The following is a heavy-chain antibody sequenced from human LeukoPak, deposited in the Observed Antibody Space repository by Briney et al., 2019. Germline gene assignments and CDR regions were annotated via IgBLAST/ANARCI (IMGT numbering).Heavy chain of an antibody. CDR2: IYYSGST. Sequence: SETLSLTCTVSGYSISSGYYWSWIRQPPGKGLEWIGYIYYSGSTNYNPSLKSRVTISVDTSKNQFSLKLSSVTAADTAVYYCARAPGPYCSGRSCSGWFDPWGQGTLVTVSS. V-gene: IGHV4-61*01. CDR3: ARAPGPYCSGRSCSGWFDP. D-gene: IGHD2-15*01. CDR1: GYSISSGYY. J-gene: IGHJ5*02.